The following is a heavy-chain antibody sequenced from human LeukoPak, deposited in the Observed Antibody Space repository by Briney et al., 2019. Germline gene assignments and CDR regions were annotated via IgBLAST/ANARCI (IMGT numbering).Heavy chain of an antibody. V-gene: IGHV4-39*07. D-gene: IGHD2-15*01. CDR2: IYYRGSA. Sequence: SETLSLTCTVSGGSISNYFWGWIRQPPGKGLEWIGSIYYRGSAYYNPSLKSRVTISVDTSKNQFSLKLSSVTAADTAVYYCARELMDCSGGTCYSSFFDYWGQGTLVTVSS. CDR3: ARELMDCSGGTCYSSFFDY. CDR1: GGSISNYF. J-gene: IGHJ4*02.